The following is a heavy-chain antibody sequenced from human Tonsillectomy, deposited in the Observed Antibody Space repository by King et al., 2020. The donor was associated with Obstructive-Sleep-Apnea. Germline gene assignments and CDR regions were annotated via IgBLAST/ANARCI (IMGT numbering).Heavy chain of an antibody. CDR3: ARGGVGRYAGEYEY. V-gene: IGHV3-48*04. D-gene: IGHD3-10*01. Sequence: VQLVESGGGLVQPGGSLRLSCAASGFTFSSYSMSWVRQAPGKGLEWVSYISSSSSNIYYADSVKGRFTISRDNAKNSLYLQMNSLRAEDTAVYYCARGGVGRYAGEYEYWGQGTLVTVSS. CDR2: ISSSSSNI. J-gene: IGHJ4*02. CDR1: GFTFSSYS.